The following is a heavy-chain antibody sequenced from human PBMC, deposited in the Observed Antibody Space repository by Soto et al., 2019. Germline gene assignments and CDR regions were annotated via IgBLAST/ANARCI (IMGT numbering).Heavy chain of an antibody. CDR2: IGTAGDT. D-gene: IGHD6-13*01. Sequence: GGSLRLSCEASGFTFSGFDMHWVRQPTGKGLERVSSIGTAGDTYYAVSVKGRFTISRDNAKNSLSLQMNSLRAGDMAAYFCAKSQEIGTHFFDSWGQGTQVTVSS. CDR3: AKSQEIGTHFFDS. CDR1: GFTFSGFD. V-gene: IGHV3-13*01. J-gene: IGHJ4*02.